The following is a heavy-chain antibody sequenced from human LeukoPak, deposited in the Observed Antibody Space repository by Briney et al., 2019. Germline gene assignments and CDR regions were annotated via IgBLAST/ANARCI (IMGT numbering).Heavy chain of an antibody. Sequence: SETLSLTCTVSGGSISSGGYYRSWIRQHPGKGLEWIGYIYYSGSTYYNPSLKSRVTISVDTSKNQFSLKLSSVTAADTAVYYCARDQYGDPMGWFDPWGQGTLVTVSS. CDR2: IYYSGST. CDR1: GGSISSGGYY. V-gene: IGHV4-31*03. CDR3: ARDQYGDPMGWFDP. D-gene: IGHD4-17*01. J-gene: IGHJ5*02.